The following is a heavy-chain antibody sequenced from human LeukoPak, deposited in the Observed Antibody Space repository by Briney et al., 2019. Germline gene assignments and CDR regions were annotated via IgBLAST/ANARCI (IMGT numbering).Heavy chain of an antibody. CDR3: ARDPGYSYGYRSSFSWFDP. CDR2: IWYDGSNK. D-gene: IGHD5-18*01. V-gene: IGHV3-33*01. Sequence: PGGSLRLSCAASGFTFSSYGMHWVRQAPGKGLEWVAVIWYDGSNKYYADSVKGRFTISRDNSKNTLYLQMSSLRAEDTAVYYCARDPGYSYGYRSSFSWFDPWGQGTLVTVSS. J-gene: IGHJ5*02. CDR1: GFTFSSYG.